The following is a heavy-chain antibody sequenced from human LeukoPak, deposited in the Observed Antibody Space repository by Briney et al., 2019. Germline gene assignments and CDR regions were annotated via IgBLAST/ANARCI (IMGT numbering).Heavy chain of an antibody. CDR3: AKDMDYYDSSGSSMDY. V-gene: IGHV3-30*02. D-gene: IGHD3-22*01. J-gene: IGHJ4*02. Sequence: PGGSLRLSCAASGFTFSSYSMHWVRQAPGKGLEWVAFIRYDGSNKYYADSVKGRFTISRDNSKNTLYLQMNSLRAEDTAVYYCAKDMDYYDSSGSSMDYWGQGTLVTVSS. CDR2: IRYDGSNK. CDR1: GFTFSSYS.